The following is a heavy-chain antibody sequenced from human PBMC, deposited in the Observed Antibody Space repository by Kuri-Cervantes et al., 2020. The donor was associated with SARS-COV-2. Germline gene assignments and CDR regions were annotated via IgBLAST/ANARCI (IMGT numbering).Heavy chain of an antibody. V-gene: IGHV3-49*03. CDR2: IRSKAYGGTT. D-gene: IGHD3-10*01. Sequence: GESLKISCTASGFTFGDYAMSWFRQAPGKGLEWVGFIRSKAYGGTTEYAASVKGRFTISRDDSKSIAYLQMNSLKTEDTAVYYCTRENSIGRAGTRWGQGTLVTVSS. CDR1: GFTFGDYA. J-gene: IGHJ4*02. CDR3: TRENSIGRAGTR.